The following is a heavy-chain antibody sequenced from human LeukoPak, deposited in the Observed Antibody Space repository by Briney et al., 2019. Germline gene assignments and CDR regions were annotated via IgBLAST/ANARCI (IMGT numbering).Heavy chain of an antibody. V-gene: IGHV4-39*07. CDR2: IYYSGST. J-gene: IGHJ3*02. CDR3: ASGSMIVGHDAFDI. D-gene: IGHD3-22*01. Sequence: SETLSLTCTVSGGSISSSSYYWGWIRQPPGKGLEWIGSIYYSGSTYYNPSLKSRVTISVDTSKNQFSLKLSSVTAADTAVYYCASGSMIVGHDAFDIWGQGTMVTVSS. CDR1: GGSISSSSYY.